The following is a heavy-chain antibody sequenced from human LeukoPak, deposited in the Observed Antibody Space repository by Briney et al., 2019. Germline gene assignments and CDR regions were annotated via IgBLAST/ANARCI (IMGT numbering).Heavy chain of an antibody. CDR1: GFSFSSYA. D-gene: IGHD1-1*01. CDR2: ISYDGNNK. Sequence: GGSLRLSCAASGFSFSSYAMYWVRQAPGKGLEWVAFISYDGNNKYYADSVKGRFTISRDNSKNTLYLQMNSLRAEDTAVYYCARDTTSTNWFDPWGQGTLVTVSS. CDR3: ARDTTSTNWFDP. V-gene: IGHV3-30-3*01. J-gene: IGHJ5*02.